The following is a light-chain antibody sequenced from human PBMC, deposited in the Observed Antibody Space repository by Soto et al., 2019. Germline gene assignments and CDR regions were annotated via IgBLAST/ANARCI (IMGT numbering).Light chain of an antibody. V-gene: IGKV1-27*01. CDR2: TAS. CDR1: QAISNY. Sequence: DIQMTQSPSSLSASVGDRVTITCRASQAISNYVAWYQQRPGKVPKLLIYTASTLQSGVQSRFSGSGSGTDFTLTISSLQPEDVATYYCQMHNSAPFSFGPGTRVDIK. CDR3: QMHNSAPFS. J-gene: IGKJ3*01.